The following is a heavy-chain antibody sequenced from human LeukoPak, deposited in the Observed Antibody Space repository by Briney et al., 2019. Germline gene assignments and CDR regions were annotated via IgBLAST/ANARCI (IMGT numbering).Heavy chain of an antibody. D-gene: IGHD3-3*01. CDR2: IYYSGST. J-gene: IGHJ3*02. V-gene: IGHV4-59*01. Sequence: SETLSLTCTVSGGSISSYYWSWIRQPPGKGLEWIGYIYYSGSTNYNPSLKSRVTISVDTSKNQFSLKLSSVTAADTAVYYCARARHAKHYDFWSGYYTEAFDIWGQGTMVTVSS. CDR1: GGSISSYY. CDR3: ARARHAKHYDFWSGYYTEAFDI.